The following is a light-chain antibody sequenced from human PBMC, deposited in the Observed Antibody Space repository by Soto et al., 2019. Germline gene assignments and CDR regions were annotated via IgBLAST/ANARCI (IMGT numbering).Light chain of an antibody. V-gene: IGLV2-11*01. CDR3: CSYAGSYTVV. Sequence: QSVLTQPRSVSGSPGQSVTISCTGTSSDVGGYVYVSWYQQYPGKAPQLMIYDVSERPSGVPNRFSGSKSGNTASLTISGLQAEDEADYYCCSYAGSYTVVFGGGTKLTVL. CDR1: SSDVGGYVY. CDR2: DVS. J-gene: IGLJ2*01.